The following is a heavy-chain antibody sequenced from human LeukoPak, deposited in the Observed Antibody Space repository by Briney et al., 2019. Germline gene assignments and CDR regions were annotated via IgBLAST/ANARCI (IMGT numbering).Heavy chain of an antibody. CDR2: IIPIFGTA. V-gene: IGHV1-69*05. J-gene: IGHJ3*02. D-gene: IGHD2-2*02. CDR1: GGTLSSYA. CDR3: TSDVVPAAIVYAFDI. Sequence: SVKVSCKASGGTLSSYAISWVRQAPGQGLEWMGRIIPIFGTANYAQKFQGRVTITTDESTSTAYMELSSLRSEDTAVYYCTSDVVPAAIVYAFDIWGQGTMVTVSS.